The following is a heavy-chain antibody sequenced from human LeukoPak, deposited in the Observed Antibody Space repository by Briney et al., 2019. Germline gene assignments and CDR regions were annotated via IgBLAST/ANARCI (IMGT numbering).Heavy chain of an antibody. D-gene: IGHD1-26*01. CDR3: AKDSRSLGATTTEDY. J-gene: IGHJ4*02. Sequence: GGSLRLSCAASGFTFSSYSMNWVRQAPGKGLEWVSVIYSAGSTYYADSVKGRFTISRDNSKNRLYLQMNSLRAEDTAVYYCAKDSRSLGATTTEDYWGQGTLVTVSS. V-gene: IGHV3-53*01. CDR1: GFTFSSYS. CDR2: IYSAGST.